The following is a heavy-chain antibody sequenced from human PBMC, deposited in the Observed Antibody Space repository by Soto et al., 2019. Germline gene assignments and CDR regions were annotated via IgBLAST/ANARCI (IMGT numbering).Heavy chain of an antibody. Sequence: SETLSLTCTVSGGSISSYYWGWIRQPPGKGLEWIGYIHYSGSTYYNPSLKSRVTISVDTSKNQFSLKLSSVTAADTAVYYCARWVVVVPAAIAFDYWGQGTLVTVSS. CDR2: IHYSGST. CDR1: GGSISSYY. CDR3: ARWVVVVPAAIAFDY. V-gene: IGHV4-59*12. J-gene: IGHJ4*02. D-gene: IGHD2-2*01.